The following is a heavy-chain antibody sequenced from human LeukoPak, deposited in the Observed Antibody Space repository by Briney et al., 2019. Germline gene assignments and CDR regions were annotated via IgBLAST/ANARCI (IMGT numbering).Heavy chain of an antibody. CDR1: GGSISGYY. CDR3: ARHYYDRSDSYSFDY. J-gene: IGHJ4*02. D-gene: IGHD3-22*01. V-gene: IGHV4-59*08. Sequence: SETLSLTFTVSGGSISGYYWSWIRQPPGKGLEWIGYIFSSGSTNCNPSLKSRVTISEDTSVNQFSLKLSSVTAADTAVYYCARHYYDRSDSYSFDYWGQGTLVTVSS. CDR2: IFSSGST.